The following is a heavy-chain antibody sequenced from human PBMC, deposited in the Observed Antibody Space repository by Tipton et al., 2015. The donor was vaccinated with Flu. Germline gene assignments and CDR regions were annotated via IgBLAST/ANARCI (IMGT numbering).Heavy chain of an antibody. V-gene: IGHV1-2*06. Sequence: QLVQSGAEVKKPGASVKVSCKASGYTFTGYYMHWVRQAPGQGLEWMGRINPNSGGTNYAKKFQGRVTMTRDTSISTAYMELSRLRSDDTAVYYCARGLAYCGGDCYWGDYWGQGTLVTVSS. CDR1: GYTFTGYY. J-gene: IGHJ4*02. CDR3: ARGLAYCGGDCYWGDY. CDR2: INPNSGGT. D-gene: IGHD2-21*01.